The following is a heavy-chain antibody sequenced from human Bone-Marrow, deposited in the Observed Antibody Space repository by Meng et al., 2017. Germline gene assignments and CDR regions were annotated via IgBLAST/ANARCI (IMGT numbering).Heavy chain of an antibody. CDR2: INEDGSER. J-gene: IGHJ4*01. CDR1: GFSFSGYW. Sequence: GGSLRLSCAVSGFSFSGYWMSWVREAPGKGLEWVANINEDGSERYYVDSVRGRFTISRDNAKSSLYLQMNGLRAEDTAVYYCETDRANVFDYWGQGTLVTVSS. CDR3: ETDRANVFDY. V-gene: IGHV3-7*01.